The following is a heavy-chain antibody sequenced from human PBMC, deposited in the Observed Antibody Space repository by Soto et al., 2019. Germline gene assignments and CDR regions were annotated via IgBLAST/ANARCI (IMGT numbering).Heavy chain of an antibody. CDR2: IYSGGST. CDR3: ARDGQNGSGSYYDY. CDR1: GFTVSSNY. V-gene: IGHV3-66*01. J-gene: IGHJ4*02. Sequence: GGSLRLSCAASGFTVSSNYMSWVRQAPGKGLEWVSVIYSGGSTYYADSVKGRFTISRDNSKNTLYLQMNSLRAEDTAVYYGARDGQNGSGSYYDYWGQGTLVTVSS. D-gene: IGHD3-10*01.